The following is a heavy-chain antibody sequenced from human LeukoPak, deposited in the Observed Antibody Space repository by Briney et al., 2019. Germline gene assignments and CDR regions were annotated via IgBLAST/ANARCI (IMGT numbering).Heavy chain of an antibody. Sequence: GGSLRFSCTASGFTFTNYASYAMTWVRQAPGEGLEWVSAVSSSGDSTYYADSVKGRFTISRDNSKNTLYLQMNSLRAEDTAVYYCARDREGYCSGGSCYTLNRFDPWGQGTLVTVSS. V-gene: IGHV3-23*01. CDR1: GFTFTNYA. CDR2: VSSSGDST. CDR3: ARDREGYCSGGSCYTLNRFDP. D-gene: IGHD2-15*01. J-gene: IGHJ5*02.